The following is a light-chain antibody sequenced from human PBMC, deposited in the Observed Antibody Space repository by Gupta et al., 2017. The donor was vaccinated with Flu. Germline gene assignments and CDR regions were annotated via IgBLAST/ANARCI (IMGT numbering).Light chain of an antibody. CDR1: TIDIGNYEL. V-gene: IGLV2-23*02. CDR3: CSYAGSSAVWV. Sequence: INVSRTGTTIDIGNYELFSWYQHHPDQAPSLMIYQNNKRPSGIAYRFSGSKSVNTASLTSARLRAEEEADYYCCSYAGSSAVWVFGTGTKVTVL. CDR2: QNN. J-gene: IGLJ1*01.